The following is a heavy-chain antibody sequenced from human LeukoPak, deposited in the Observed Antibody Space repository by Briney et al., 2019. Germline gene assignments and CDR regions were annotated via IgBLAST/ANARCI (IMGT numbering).Heavy chain of an antibody. CDR2: IDSSDSYT. CDR3: ARHVWDSSGWYPSRGYFDY. D-gene: IGHD6-19*01. CDR1: GYSFTSYW. Sequence: GESLQISCQGSGYSFTSYWISWVRQMPGKGLEWMGRIDSSDSYTNYSPSFQGHVTISADKSISTAYLQWSSLKASDTAMYYCARHVWDSSGWYPSRGYFDYWGQGTLVTVSS. J-gene: IGHJ4*02. V-gene: IGHV5-10-1*01.